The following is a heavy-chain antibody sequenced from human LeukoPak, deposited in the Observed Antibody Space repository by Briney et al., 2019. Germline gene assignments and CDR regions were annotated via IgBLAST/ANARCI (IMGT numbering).Heavy chain of an antibody. J-gene: IGHJ4*02. CDR1: GFTFSSYA. CDR2: ISGSGGST. D-gene: IGHD3-9*01. CDR3: AKGPLFYDILTGYYPSYFDY. Sequence: GGSLRLSCAASGFTFSSYAMSWVRQAPGKGLEWVSAISGSGGSTYYADSVKGRFTISRDNSKNTLYPQMNSLRAEDTAVYYCAKGPLFYDILTGYYPSYFDYWGQGTLVTVSS. V-gene: IGHV3-23*01.